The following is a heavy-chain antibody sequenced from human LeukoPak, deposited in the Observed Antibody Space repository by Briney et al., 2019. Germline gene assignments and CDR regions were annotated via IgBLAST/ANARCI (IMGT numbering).Heavy chain of an antibody. J-gene: IGHJ3*01. V-gene: IGHV3-64D*09. CDR2: ISSNGGST. Sequence: GGSLRLSCSASGFTFSNYVIHWVRQAPGNGLEYVSAISSNGGSTYYADSVKGRFTISRDNSKNTLYLQMRSLRAEDTAVYYCVKELYSDNGGYNDASDLWGQGTMVTVSP. CDR3: VKELYSDNGGYNDASDL. CDR1: GFTFSNYV. D-gene: IGHD3-22*01.